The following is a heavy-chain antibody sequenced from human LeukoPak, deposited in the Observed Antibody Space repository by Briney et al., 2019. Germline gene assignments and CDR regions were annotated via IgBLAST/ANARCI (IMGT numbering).Heavy chain of an antibody. CDR2: IRNKAYGGTT. V-gene: IGHV3-49*04. CDR1: GMTFSSHW. D-gene: IGHD3-10*01. CDR3: TRHHYGSGSSGFDY. J-gene: IGHJ4*02. Sequence: GGSLRLSCAASGMTFSSHWMSWVRQAPGKGLEWVGFIRNKAYGGTTEYAASVKGRFTISRDDSKSIAYLQMNSLKTEDTAVYYCTRHHYGSGSSGFDYWGQGTLVTVSS.